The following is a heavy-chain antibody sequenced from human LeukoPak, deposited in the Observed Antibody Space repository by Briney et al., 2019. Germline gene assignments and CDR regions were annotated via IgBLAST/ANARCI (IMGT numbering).Heavy chain of an antibody. J-gene: IGHJ4*02. Sequence: ASVKVSCKASGCTFTDYYMLWVRRAPGQGFEWVGWINPNDGDTNYAQKFQGRVTMTRDTSISTAHMEVSRLRSDDTAVYYCARANFLYCSSTTCLFDYWGQGSLVTVSS. CDR2: INPNDGDT. CDR3: ARANFLYCSSTTCLFDY. D-gene: IGHD2-2*01. CDR1: GCTFTDYY. V-gene: IGHV1-2*02.